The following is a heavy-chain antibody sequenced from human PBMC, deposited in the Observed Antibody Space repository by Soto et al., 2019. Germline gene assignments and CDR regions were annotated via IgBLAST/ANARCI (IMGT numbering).Heavy chain of an antibody. V-gene: IGHV6-1*01. CDR3: ARVHCSAGTCLDGLDF. Sequence: QTLSLTCVIGGDSVSSNGACWNWIRQSLSRGLQWLGRIYYRSKWFHDYAASVESRMAINPDTSRNQFSLQLNYVTPEDTAVYYCARVHCSAGTCLDGLDFWGQGTKVTVSS. CDR1: GDSVSSNGAC. CDR2: IYYRSKWFH. J-gene: IGHJ6*02. D-gene: IGHD2-15*01.